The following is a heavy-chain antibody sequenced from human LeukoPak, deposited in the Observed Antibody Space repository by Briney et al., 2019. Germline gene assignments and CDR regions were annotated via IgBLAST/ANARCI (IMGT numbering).Heavy chain of an antibody. CDR1: GFTFSSYA. Sequence: QPGGSLRLSCAASGFTFSSYAMSWVRQAPVKGLEWVSAISGSGGSAYYADSVKGRFTISRDNSKNTLYLQMNSLRAEDTAVYYCAEPEGGYYDIRPDWGQGTLVTVSS. V-gene: IGHV3-23*01. CDR3: AEPEGGYYDIRPD. J-gene: IGHJ4*02. CDR2: ISGSGGSA. D-gene: IGHD3-22*01.